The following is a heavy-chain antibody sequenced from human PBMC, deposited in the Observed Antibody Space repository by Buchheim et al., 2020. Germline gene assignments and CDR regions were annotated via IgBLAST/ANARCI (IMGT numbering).Heavy chain of an antibody. CDR2: ISRGATTI. CDR1: GFTFSIYD. J-gene: IGHJ5*02. CDR3: AREDYTADGCFVGRFDP. D-gene: IGHD5-18*01. Sequence: EVKLVESGGTLVQPGGSLRLSCAASGFTFSIYDMNWVRQAPGKGLEWISFISRGATTIHYADSVRGRFTISRDDAKESLYLQMNSLRAEDTAVYYCAREDYTADGCFVGRFDPWGQGTL. V-gene: IGHV3-48*03.